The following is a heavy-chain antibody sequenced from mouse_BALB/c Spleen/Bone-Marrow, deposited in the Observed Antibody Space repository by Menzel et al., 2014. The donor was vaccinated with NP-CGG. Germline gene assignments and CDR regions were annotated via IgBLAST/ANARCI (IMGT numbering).Heavy chain of an antibody. V-gene: IGHV4-1*02. CDR2: INPDSSTI. J-gene: IGHJ3*01. D-gene: IGHD2-3*01. CDR3: SRLGYYGGFAY. CDR1: GFDFXRYW. Sequence: EVKLVESGGGLVHPGGSLKLSCAASGFDFXRYWMGWVRQAPGKGLEWIGEINPDSSTINYTPSLKDKFIISRDNAKNTLYLQMSKVRSEDTALYYCSRLGYYGGFAYWGQGTLVTVSA.